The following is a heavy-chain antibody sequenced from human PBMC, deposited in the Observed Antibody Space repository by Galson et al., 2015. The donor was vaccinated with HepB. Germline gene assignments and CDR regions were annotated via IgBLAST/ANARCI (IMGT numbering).Heavy chain of an antibody. V-gene: IGHV3-48*04. CDR3: ARVRGGYYHDY. CDR1: GFTFSSYS. D-gene: IGHD3-22*01. J-gene: IGHJ4*02. Sequence: SLRLSCAASGFTFSSYSMNWVRQAPGKGLEWVSYISSSSSTIYYADSVKGRFTISRDNAKNSLYLQMSSLRVEDTAVYYCARVRGGYYHDYWGRGILVTVSS. CDR2: ISSSSSTI.